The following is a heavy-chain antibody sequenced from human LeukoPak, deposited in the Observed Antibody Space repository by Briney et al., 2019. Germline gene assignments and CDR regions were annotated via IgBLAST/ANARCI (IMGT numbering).Heavy chain of an antibody. CDR1: GGSFSGYY. Sequence: SETLSLTCAVYGGSFSGYYWSWIRQPPGKGLEWIGEIDHSGSTNCNPSLKSRVALSVDTSKNQFSLKLTSVTAADTAVYYCARQNLNSSLYSFDYWGQGTLVTVSS. J-gene: IGHJ4*02. CDR2: IDHSGST. V-gene: IGHV4-34*01. D-gene: IGHD3-16*02. CDR3: ARQNLNSSLYSFDY.